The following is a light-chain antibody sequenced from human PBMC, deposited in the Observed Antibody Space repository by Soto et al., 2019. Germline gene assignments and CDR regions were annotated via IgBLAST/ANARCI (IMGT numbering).Light chain of an antibody. V-gene: IGKV3-15*01. CDR1: ESLFGF. Sequence: DIVLTQSPATLSVSPGDRVTLSCRASESLFGFLAWYQQKPGQAPRLLMYGVSTRATGIPARFSGGGSATDFPLTISSLRSEDSAFYFCQSYNDWPFASGLGTRLEI. J-gene: IGKJ2*01. CDR2: GVS. CDR3: QSYNDWPFA.